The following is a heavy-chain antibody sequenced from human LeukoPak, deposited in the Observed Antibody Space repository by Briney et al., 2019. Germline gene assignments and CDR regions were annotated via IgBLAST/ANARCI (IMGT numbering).Heavy chain of an antibody. CDR1: GFTFSSYA. CDR3: AKHGDNVWGSFRFGLDY. D-gene: IGHD3-16*02. V-gene: IGHV3-23*01. Sequence: GGSLRLSCAASGFTFSSYAMSWVRQAPGKGLEWVSLIIGSGNSIHYADSVKGRFTISRDNFKNTVFLQLNSLRPEDTAVYYCAKHGDNVWGSFRFGLDYWGQGTLVTVSS. CDR2: IIGSGNSI. J-gene: IGHJ4*02.